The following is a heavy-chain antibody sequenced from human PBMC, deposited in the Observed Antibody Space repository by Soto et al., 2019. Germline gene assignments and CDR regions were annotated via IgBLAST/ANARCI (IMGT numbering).Heavy chain of an antibody. V-gene: IGHV4-34*01. CDR2: INHSGST. Sequence: SETLSLTRAVYAGSPGGYYWIWIRQPPGKGLEWIGEINHSGSTNYNPSLKSRVTISVDTSKNQFSLKLSSVTAADTAVYYCSIGCVLVPAASDIDYWGQGALVTVSS. J-gene: IGHJ4*02. D-gene: IGHD2-2*01. CDR3: SIGCVLVPAASDIDY. CDR1: AGSPGGYY.